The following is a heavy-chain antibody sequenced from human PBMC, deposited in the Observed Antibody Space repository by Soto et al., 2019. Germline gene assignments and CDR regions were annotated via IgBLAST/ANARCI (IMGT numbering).Heavy chain of an antibody. CDR1: GFTVSSNY. V-gene: IGHV3-66*01. CDR3: AREPNVYGDYSPLWGYFDL. J-gene: IGHJ2*01. CDR2: IYSGGST. Sequence: GGSLRLSCAASGFTVSSNYMSWVRQAPGKGLEWVSVIYSGGSTYYADSVKGRFTISRDNSKNTLYLQMNSLRAEDTAVYYCAREPNVYGDYSPLWGYFDLWGRGTLVTVSS. D-gene: IGHD4-17*01.